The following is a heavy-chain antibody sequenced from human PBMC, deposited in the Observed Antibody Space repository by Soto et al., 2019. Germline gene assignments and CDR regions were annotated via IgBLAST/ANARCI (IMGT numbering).Heavy chain of an antibody. CDR1: GFSLSNYG. CDR3: VKDHLMNTVTTGGY. D-gene: IGHD4-17*01. Sequence: VQLLESGGGLVQPGGSLSLSCAASGFSLSNYGMHWVRQAPGKGLEWVAVISYHGRDEYYADSVKGRFTISRDTSKNTLYLQMNTLRPEDTAVYYCVKDHLMNTVTTGGYWGQGTLVTVSS. J-gene: IGHJ4*02. CDR2: ISYHGRDE. V-gene: IGHV3-30*18.